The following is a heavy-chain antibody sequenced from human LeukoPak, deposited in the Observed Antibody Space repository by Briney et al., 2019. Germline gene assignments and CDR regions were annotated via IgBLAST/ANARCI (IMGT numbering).Heavy chain of an antibody. Sequence: PVGSLRLSCAASGFTFSSCAMSWVRQAPGKGLEWVSAIGGSGATTHYADAVKGRFTISRDNSKNTLYLQMNSLRAEDTAVYYCAKDLVFNTAMVSIHWFDPWGQGTMVTVSS. CDR2: IGGSGATT. V-gene: IGHV3-23*01. CDR1: GFTFSSCA. D-gene: IGHD5-18*01. J-gene: IGHJ5*02. CDR3: AKDLVFNTAMVSIHWFDP.